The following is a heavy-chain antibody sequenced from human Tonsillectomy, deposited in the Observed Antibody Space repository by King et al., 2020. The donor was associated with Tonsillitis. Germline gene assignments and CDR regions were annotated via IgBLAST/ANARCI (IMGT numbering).Heavy chain of an antibody. CDR1: GFVFSNFA. V-gene: IGHV3-30-3*01. D-gene: IGHD4-17*01. Sequence: VQLVESGGGVVQPGRSLRVSCAASGFVFSNFAIHWFRQAPGKGLEWVTVISHDGIKKYYADSVKGRFNISRDNSKNTLYLQMHSLKRDDTALYFCVRGGDYHEASDYYFYYGLDVWGQGTTVSVSS. J-gene: IGHJ6*02. CDR3: VRGGDYHEASDYYFYYGLDV. CDR2: ISHDGIKK.